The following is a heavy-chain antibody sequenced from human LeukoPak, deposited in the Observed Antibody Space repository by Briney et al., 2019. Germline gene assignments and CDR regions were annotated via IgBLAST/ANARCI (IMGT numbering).Heavy chain of an antibody. CDR2: ISSSGSTI. J-gene: IGHJ4*02. CDR1: GFTSSDYY. CDR3: ARDRWAAAASFDY. V-gene: IGHV3-11*04. D-gene: IGHD6-13*01. Sequence: GGSLRLSCAASGFTSSDYYMSWIRQAPGKGLEWVSYISSSGSTIYYADSVKGRFTISRDNAKNSLYLQMNSLRAEDTAVYYCARDRWAAAASFDYWGQGTLVTVSS.